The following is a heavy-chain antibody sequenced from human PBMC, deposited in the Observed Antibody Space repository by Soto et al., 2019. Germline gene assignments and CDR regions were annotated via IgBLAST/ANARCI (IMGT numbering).Heavy chain of an antibody. J-gene: IGHJ4*02. Sequence: QVQLVQSGAEVKETGSSVKVSCKSSGYIFKNYAVTWLRQAPEQGLEWMGGIIPVFGTPDYSQKFRGRVTITADESTSTVYMELRSLTSEDTAVYYWARHLYDYVWGSYRHWGQGTLVTVSS. CDR3: ARHLYDYVWGSYRH. V-gene: IGHV1-69*01. D-gene: IGHD3-16*02. CDR2: IIPVFGTP. CDR1: GYIFKNYA.